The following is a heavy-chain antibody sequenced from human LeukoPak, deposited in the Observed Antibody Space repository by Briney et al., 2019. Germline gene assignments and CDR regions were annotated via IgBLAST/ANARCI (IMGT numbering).Heavy chain of an antibody. D-gene: IGHD5-18*01. CDR2: IYYSGST. J-gene: IGHJ6*03. CDR1: GGSISGSSYY. Sequence: PSETLSLTCTVSGGSISGSSYYWGWIRQPPGKGLEWIGSIYYSGSTYYNPSLKSRVTISVDTSKNQFSLKLSSVTAADTAVYYCTKRRGYSFGFDYYYMDVWGKGTTVTISS. CDR3: TKRRGYSFGFDYYYMDV. V-gene: IGHV4-39*01.